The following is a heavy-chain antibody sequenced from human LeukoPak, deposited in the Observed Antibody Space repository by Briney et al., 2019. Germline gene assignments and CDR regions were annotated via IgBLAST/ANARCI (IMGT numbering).Heavy chain of an antibody. CDR1: GFTFSSYS. CDR2: ISSSSSYI. CDR3: ARDRGYSNYAGGWYYYYGMDV. D-gene: IGHD4-11*01. V-gene: IGHV3-21*01. Sequence: GGSLRLSCAASGFTFSSYSMNWVRQAPGKGLEWVSSISSSSSYIYYADSVKGRFTIPRDNAKNSLYLQMNSLRAEDTAVYYCARDRGYSNYAGGWYYYYGMDVWGQGTTVTVSS. J-gene: IGHJ6*02.